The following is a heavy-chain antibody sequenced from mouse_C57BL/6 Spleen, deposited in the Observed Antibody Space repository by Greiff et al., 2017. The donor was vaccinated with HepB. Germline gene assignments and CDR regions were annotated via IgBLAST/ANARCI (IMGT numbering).Heavy chain of an antibody. J-gene: IGHJ3*01. CDR1: GYTFTSYG. D-gene: IGHD2-3*01. CDR3: ASGYYGFAY. Sequence: QVQLQQSGAELARPGASVKLSCKASGYTFTSYGISWVKQRTGQGLEWIGEIYPRSGNTYYNEKFKGKDTLTADKSASTAYMELRSLTSEDSAVYFCASGYYGFAYWGQGTLVTVSA. V-gene: IGHV1-81*01. CDR2: IYPRSGNT.